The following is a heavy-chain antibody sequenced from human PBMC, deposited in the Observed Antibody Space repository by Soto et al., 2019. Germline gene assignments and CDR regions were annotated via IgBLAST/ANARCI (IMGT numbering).Heavy chain of an antibody. CDR3: AKDRLDDLQWLLYALGLDV. J-gene: IGHJ6*02. Sequence: QVQLVESGGGVVQPGRSLRLSCAASGFTFSSYGMHWVRQAPGKGLEWVAVISYDGSNKYYADSVKGRFTISRDNSKNTLYLHMNSLRAEDTAVYYCAKDRLDDLQWLLYALGLDVWGQGTTVTVSS. CDR2: ISYDGSNK. V-gene: IGHV3-30*18. CDR1: GFTFSSYG. D-gene: IGHD3-3*01.